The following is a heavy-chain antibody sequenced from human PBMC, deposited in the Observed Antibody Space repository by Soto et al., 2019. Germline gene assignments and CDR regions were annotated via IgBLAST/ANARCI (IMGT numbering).Heavy chain of an antibody. D-gene: IGHD3-22*01. CDR2: INHSGST. Sequence: TSETLSLTCSVYGGSFIVYYWSWIRQPPGKGLEWIGEINHSGSTNYNPSLKSRVTISVDTSKNQFSLKLSSVTAADTAVYYCARYGLLEYYYYYGMDVWGQGTTVTVSS. J-gene: IGHJ6*02. V-gene: IGHV4-34*01. CDR3: ARYGLLEYYYYYGMDV. CDR1: GGSFIVYY.